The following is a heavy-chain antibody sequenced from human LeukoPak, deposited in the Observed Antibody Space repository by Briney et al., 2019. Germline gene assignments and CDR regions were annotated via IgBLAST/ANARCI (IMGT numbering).Heavy chain of an antibody. CDR2: IREDGSVK. D-gene: IGHD3-16*01. Sequence: GGSLRLSCATSGFTFSDYWMNWVRQAPGKGLEWVANIREDGSVKNYVDSVKGRFTISRDNAKNSLSLEMNSLRDEDTAMYYCARDPGRGGKAVMDYWGQGTLVTVSS. CDR3: ARDPGRGGKAVMDY. CDR1: GFTFSDYW. J-gene: IGHJ4*02. V-gene: IGHV3-7*01.